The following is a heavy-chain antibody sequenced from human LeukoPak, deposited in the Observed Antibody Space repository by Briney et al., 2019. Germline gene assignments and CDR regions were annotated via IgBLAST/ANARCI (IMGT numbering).Heavy chain of an antibody. CDR1: GFSFRTYG. V-gene: IGHV3-30*03. J-gene: IGHJ4*02. CDR2: ISCDGNKK. D-gene: IGHD6-19*01. Sequence: GGSLRLSCATSGFSFRTYGMHWVRQAPGKGLEWVAVISCDGNKKYHADSVKGRFTISRDNSKNTLYLQMNSLGAEDTAVYYCGAGWYFFDYWGQGTLVTVSS. CDR3: GAGWYFFDY.